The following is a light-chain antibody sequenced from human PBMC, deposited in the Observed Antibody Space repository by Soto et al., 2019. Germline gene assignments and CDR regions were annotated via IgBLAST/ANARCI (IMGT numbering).Light chain of an antibody. V-gene: IGLV1-40*01. CDR1: SSNIGAGYD. Sequence: QSVLTQPPSVSGAPGQRVTISCTGSSSNIGAGYDVHWYQQLPGTAPKLLIYGNSNRPSRVPDRFSGSKPGTSASLAITGLRAEDEADYYCQSYDSSLSGWVFGGGTQLTVL. CDR3: QSYDSSLSGWV. CDR2: GNS. J-gene: IGLJ3*02.